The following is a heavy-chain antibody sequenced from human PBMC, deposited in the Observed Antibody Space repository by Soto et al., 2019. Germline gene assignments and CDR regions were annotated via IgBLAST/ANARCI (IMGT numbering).Heavy chain of an antibody. CDR3: ARATITTRGGGWFDP. CDR1: GYSISSGYY. J-gene: IGHJ5*02. Sequence: SETLSLTCAVSGYSISSGYYWVWIRQPPGKGLEWIGTISHTGSTYYSPSLKSRVTMSVDTSKNQFSLKLTSVTAADTAVYHCARATITTRGGGWFDPWGQGTLVTVSS. V-gene: IGHV4-38-2*01. CDR2: ISHTGST. D-gene: IGHD4-4*01.